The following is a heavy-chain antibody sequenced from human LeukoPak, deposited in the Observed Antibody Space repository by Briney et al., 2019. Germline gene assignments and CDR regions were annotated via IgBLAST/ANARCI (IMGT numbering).Heavy chain of an antibody. V-gene: IGHV3-9*01. CDR2: ISWNSGSI. CDR1: GFTFDDYA. CDR3: AKDIAPGYDSSGYND. Sequence: TGGSLRLSCAASGFTFDDYAMHWVRQAPGKGLEWVSGISWNSGSIGYADSVKGRFTISRDNAKNSLYLQMNSLRAEDTALYYCAKDIAPGYDSSGYNDWGQGTLVTVSS. D-gene: IGHD3-22*01. J-gene: IGHJ4*02.